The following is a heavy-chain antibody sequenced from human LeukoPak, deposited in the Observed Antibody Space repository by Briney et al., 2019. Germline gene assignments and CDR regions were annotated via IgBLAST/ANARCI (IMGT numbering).Heavy chain of an antibody. CDR1: GGSISSYY. V-gene: IGHV4-59*01. Sequence: SETLSLTCTVSGGSISSYYWSWIRQPPGKGLEWIGYIYYSGSTNYNPSLKSRVTISVDTSKNQFSLKLSSVTAADTAVYYCARARGYYDFWSGYYGVDDAFDIWGQGTMVTVSS. J-gene: IGHJ3*02. CDR3: ARARGYYDFWSGYYGVDDAFDI. CDR2: IYYSGST. D-gene: IGHD3-3*01.